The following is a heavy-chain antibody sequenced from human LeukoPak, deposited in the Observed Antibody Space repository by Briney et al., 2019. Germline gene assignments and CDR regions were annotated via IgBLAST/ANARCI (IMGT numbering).Heavy chain of an antibody. J-gene: IGHJ4*02. CDR3: ARVPFYVWGSYYFDY. CDR2: ISAYNGNT. V-gene: IGHV1-18*01. Sequence: GASVKVSCKASGGTFSSYAISWVRQAPGQGLEWMGWISAYNGNTNYAQKLQGRVTMTTDTSTSTAYMELRSLRSDDTAVYYCARVPFYVWGSYYFDYWGQGTLVTVSS. D-gene: IGHD3-16*01. CDR1: GGTFSSYA.